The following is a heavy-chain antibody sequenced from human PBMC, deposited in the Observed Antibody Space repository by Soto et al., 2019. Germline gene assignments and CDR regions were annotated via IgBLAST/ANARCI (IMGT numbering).Heavy chain of an antibody. CDR2: VNPNTGNT. V-gene: IGHV1-8*01. CDR1: GYTFRSYD. Sequence: QVQLVQSGAEVKKPGASVKVSCTGSGYTFRSYDIHWVRQDTGQGLEWMGWVNPNTGNTGYAQKIQGRVTMTGDMSKSSAYMEVNSLTSEDTAIYYCARAYGAGSLDFWGQGTLVAVSS. J-gene: IGHJ4*02. D-gene: IGHD3-10*01. CDR3: ARAYGAGSLDF.